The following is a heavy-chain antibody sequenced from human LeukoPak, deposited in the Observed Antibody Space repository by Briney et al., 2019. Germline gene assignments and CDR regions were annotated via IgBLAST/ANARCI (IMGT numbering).Heavy chain of an antibody. CDR2: INPNIGDA. CDR3: ARMALDGGDSIGFDS. V-gene: IGHV1-2*02. CDR1: GYTFTDYF. J-gene: IGHJ5*01. Sequence: ASVKVSCKASGYTFTDYFIHWVRQAPGQGLEWMGWINPNIGDASYAQKFQDRVTMTRDRTINTAYMELSRLTSDDTAVYYCARMALDGGDSIGFDSWGQGTLVTVSS. D-gene: IGHD2-21*02.